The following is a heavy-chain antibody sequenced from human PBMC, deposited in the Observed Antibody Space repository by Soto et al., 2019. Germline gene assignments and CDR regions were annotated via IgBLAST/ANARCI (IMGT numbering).Heavy chain of an antibody. CDR3: AAHLYCGNDCYQAALNT. CDR2: ISYDGSNI. V-gene: IGHV3-30-3*01. J-gene: IGHJ3*02. CDR1: GFTFSLFA. D-gene: IGHD2-21*02. Sequence: QLVESGGGVVQPGRSLRLTCAGSGFTFSLFAMHWVRQAPGKGLEWVTVISYDGSNIYYADSVMGRFTISRDNSKNTVYLQMKNLRSEDTAVYYCAAHLYCGNDCYQAALNTWGHGTVVTVSS.